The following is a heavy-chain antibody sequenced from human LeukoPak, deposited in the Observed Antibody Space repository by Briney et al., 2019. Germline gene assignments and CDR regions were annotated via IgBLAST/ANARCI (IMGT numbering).Heavy chain of an antibody. D-gene: IGHD1-26*01. CDR1: GYTFTGYY. Sequence: ASVKVSCKASGYTFTGYYMHWVRQAPGQGLEWMGWINPNSGGTNYAQKFQGRVTMTRDTSISTAYMELSRLRSDDTAVYYCARDGSGSYWEYYFDYWGQGNLVTVSS. J-gene: IGHJ4*02. CDR3: ARDGSGSYWEYYFDY. V-gene: IGHV1-2*02. CDR2: INPNSGGT.